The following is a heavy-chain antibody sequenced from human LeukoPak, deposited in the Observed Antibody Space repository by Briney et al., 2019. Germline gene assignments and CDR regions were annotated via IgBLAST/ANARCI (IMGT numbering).Heavy chain of an antibody. CDR2: IYYSGST. J-gene: IGHJ4*02. V-gene: IGHV4-39*07. CDR1: GGSISSSSYY. Sequence: SETLSLTCTVSGGSISSSSYYWGWIRQPPGKGLEWIGSIYYSGSTYYNPSLKSRVTISVDTSKNQFSLKLSSVTAGDTAVYYCARDLREVVVYFDYWGQGTLVTVSS. CDR3: ARDLREVVVYFDY. D-gene: IGHD3-22*01.